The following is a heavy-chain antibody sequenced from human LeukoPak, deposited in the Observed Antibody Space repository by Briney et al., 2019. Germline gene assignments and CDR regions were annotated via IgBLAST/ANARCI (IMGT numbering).Heavy chain of an antibody. D-gene: IGHD2-2*01. Sequence: PGGSLRLSCAASGFTSSSYGMHWVRQAPGKGLEWVAFIRYDGSNKYYADSVKGRFTISRDNSKNTLYLQMNSLRAEDTAVYYCAKPDSPYCSSTSCSYFDYWGQGTLVTVSS. CDR2: IRYDGSNK. V-gene: IGHV3-30*02. CDR1: GFTSSSYG. CDR3: AKPDSPYCSSTSCSYFDY. J-gene: IGHJ4*02.